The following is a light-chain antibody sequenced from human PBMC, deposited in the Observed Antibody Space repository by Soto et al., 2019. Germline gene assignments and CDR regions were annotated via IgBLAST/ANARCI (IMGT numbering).Light chain of an antibody. CDR1: QSLLHSNGYNY. J-gene: IGKJ1*01. CDR3: VQALQPPSWT. V-gene: IGKV2-28*01. Sequence: DIVMTQSPLSLPVTPGEPASISCRSSQSLLHSNGYNYLDWYLQKPGQSPQLLIYLGSNRASGVTDRLSGSGSGTDFSLKISRVEVVDVGVYYCVQALQPPSWTFGRGTKVEIK. CDR2: LGS.